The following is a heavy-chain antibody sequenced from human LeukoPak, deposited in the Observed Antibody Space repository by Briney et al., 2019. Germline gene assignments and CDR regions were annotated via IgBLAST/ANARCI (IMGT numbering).Heavy chain of an antibody. V-gene: IGHV1-69*05. CDR3: ARVEAAGSLGSGSFDC. Sequence: SVKVSCKASGGTFSSYAISWVRQAPGQGLEWMGRIIPIFGTANYAQKFQGRVTITTDESTSTAYMELSSLRSEDTAVYYCARVEAAGSLGSGSFDCWGQGTLVTVSS. J-gene: IGHJ4*02. CDR1: GGTFSSYA. D-gene: IGHD6-13*01. CDR2: IIPIFGTA.